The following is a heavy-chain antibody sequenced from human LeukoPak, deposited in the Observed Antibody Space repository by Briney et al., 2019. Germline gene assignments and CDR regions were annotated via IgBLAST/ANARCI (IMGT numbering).Heavy chain of an antibody. CDR1: GYTFTSYD. D-gene: IGHD2-2*01. Sequence: ASVKVSCKASGYTFTSYDINWVRQATGQGLEWMGWMNPNSGNTGYAQKFQGRVTMTRNTSISTAYMELSSLRSEDTAVYYCAIGIVVVPAARHNWLDPWGQGTLVTVSS. J-gene: IGHJ5*02. V-gene: IGHV1-8*01. CDR3: AIGIVVVPAARHNWLDP. CDR2: MNPNSGNT.